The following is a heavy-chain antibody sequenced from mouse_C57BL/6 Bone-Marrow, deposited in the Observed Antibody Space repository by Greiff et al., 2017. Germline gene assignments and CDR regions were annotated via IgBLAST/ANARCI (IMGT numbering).Heavy chain of an antibody. CDR1: GFNIKDYY. CDR3: ALFITTVND. CDR2: IDPEDGET. V-gene: IGHV14-2*01. D-gene: IGHD1-1*01. Sequence: VQLQQSGAELVKPGASVTLSCTASGFNIKDYYMHWVKQRTEQGLEWIGRIDPEDGETKYAPKFQGKATITADTSSNTAYLQLSSLTSEDTAVYYCALFITTVNDWGQGTTLTVSS. J-gene: IGHJ2*01.